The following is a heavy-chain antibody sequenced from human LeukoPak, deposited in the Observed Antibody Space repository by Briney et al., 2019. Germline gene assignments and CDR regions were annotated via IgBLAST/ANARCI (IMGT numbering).Heavy chain of an antibody. CDR2: ISAYNGNT. D-gene: IGHD2-21*01. V-gene: IGHV1-18*04. J-gene: IGHJ4*02. Sequence: ASVKVSCKASGYTFTSYCISWVRQAPGQGLEWMGWISAYNGNTNYAQKLQGRVIMTTDTSTSTAYMELRSLRSDDTAVYYCASGVLPPYSCCYFDYWGQGTLVTVSS. CDR3: ASGVLPPYSCCYFDY. CDR1: GYTFTSYC.